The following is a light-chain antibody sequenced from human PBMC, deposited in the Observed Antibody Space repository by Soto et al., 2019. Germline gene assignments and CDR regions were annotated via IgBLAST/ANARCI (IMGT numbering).Light chain of an antibody. CDR2: AAS. CDR3: QKYNSAPPGFT. CDR1: QGISNY. J-gene: IGKJ3*01. V-gene: IGKV1-27*01. Sequence: DIQMTQSPSSLSASVGDRVTITCRASQGISNYLAWYQQKPGKVPKLLIYAASTLQSGVPSRFSGSGSGTDFTLTISSLQPEDVATYYCQKYNSAPPGFTFGHGTKWDIK.